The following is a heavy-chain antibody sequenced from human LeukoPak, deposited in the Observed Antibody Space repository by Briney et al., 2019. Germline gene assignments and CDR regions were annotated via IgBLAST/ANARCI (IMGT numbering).Heavy chain of an antibody. CDR3: ARDRDNYYDYVWGSYRNNWFDP. V-gene: IGHV4-4*07. CDR1: GGSISSYY. D-gene: IGHD3-16*02. CDR2: IYTSGST. Sequence: SETLSLTCTVSGGSISSYYWSRIRQPAGKGLEWIGRIYTSGSTNYNPSLKSRVTMSVDTSKNQFSLKLSSVTAADTAVYYCARDRDNYYDYVWGSYRNNWFDPWGQGTLVTVSS. J-gene: IGHJ5*02.